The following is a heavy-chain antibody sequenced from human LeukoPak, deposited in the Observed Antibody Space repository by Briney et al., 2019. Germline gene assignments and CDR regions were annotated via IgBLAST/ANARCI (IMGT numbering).Heavy chain of an antibody. D-gene: IGHD2/OR15-2a*01. CDR1: GFTFRNYA. J-gene: IGHJ4*02. CDR3: APVHSNSWPFDY. V-gene: IGHV3-23*01. Sequence: GGSLRLSCAASGFTFRNYAMNWVRQAPGKGLEWVSTISGSGSSTYYADSVKGRLTISRDNSKNTLYLQMKSLRAEDTAVYYCAPVHSNSWPFDYWGQGTLVTVSS. CDR2: ISGSGSST.